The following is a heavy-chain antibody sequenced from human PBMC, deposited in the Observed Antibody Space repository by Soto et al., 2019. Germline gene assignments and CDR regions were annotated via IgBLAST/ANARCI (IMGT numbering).Heavy chain of an antibody. Sequence: TLSLTCAVYGGSFSGYYWSWIRQPPGKGLEWIGEINHSGSTNYNPSLKSRVTISVDTSKNQFSLKLSSVTAADTAVYYCARRGDCSSTSCNDGYLYYYYMDVWGKGTTVTVSS. V-gene: IGHV4-34*01. D-gene: IGHD2-2*01. CDR3: ARRGDCSSTSCNDGYLYYYYMDV. CDR1: GGSFSGYY. CDR2: INHSGST. J-gene: IGHJ6*03.